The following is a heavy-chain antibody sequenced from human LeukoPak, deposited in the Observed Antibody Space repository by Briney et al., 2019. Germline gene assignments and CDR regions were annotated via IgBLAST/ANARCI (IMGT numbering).Heavy chain of an antibody. D-gene: IGHD1-1*01. Sequence: SETLSLTCTVSGGSISSYYWSWIRQPPGKGLEWIGYISYSGSTNFNPSFKSRVTISVDTSKNQFSLKLSSVTAADMAVYYCAREGTAGTNLNWFDPWGQGTLVTVSS. CDR1: GGSISSYY. CDR3: AREGTAGTNLNWFDP. V-gene: IGHV4-59*01. J-gene: IGHJ5*02. CDR2: ISYSGST.